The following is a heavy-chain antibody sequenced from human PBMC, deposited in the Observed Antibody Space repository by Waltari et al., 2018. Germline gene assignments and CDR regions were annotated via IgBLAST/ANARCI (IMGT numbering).Heavy chain of an antibody. V-gene: IGHV1-69*13. CDR2: IIPYFGRA. J-gene: IGHJ4*02. CDR3: ARGAYSGYSYGLGMSGYCQPNY. D-gene: IGHD5-18*01. Sequence: QVQLVQSGAEVKKPGSSVKVSCKASGGTFRSYAISWVRQAPGQGLEWMGGIIPYFGRAINTQKFQSVVTITADESTSTAYMELSSLRSKDTAVYYWARGAYSGYSYGLGMSGYCQPNYWGQGTLVTVSS. CDR1: GGTFRSYA.